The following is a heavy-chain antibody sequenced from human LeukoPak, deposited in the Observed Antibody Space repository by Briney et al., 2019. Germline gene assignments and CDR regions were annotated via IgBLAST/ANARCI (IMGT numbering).Heavy chain of an antibody. Sequence: ASVKVSCKASGYTFTSYGISWVRQAPGQGLEWMGWISAYNGNTNYAQKLQGRVTMTTDTSTSTAYMELRSLRSDDTAVYYCARGIVVVPAAILHYYYMDVWGKGTTVTVSS. CDR1: GYTFTSYG. CDR3: ARGIVVVPAAILHYYYMDV. J-gene: IGHJ6*03. V-gene: IGHV1-18*01. CDR2: ISAYNGNT. D-gene: IGHD2-2*01.